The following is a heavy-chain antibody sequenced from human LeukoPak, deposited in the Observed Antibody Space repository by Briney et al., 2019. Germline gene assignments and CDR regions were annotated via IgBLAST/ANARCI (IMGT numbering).Heavy chain of an antibody. CDR3: ARDLGTWFAP. D-gene: IGHD3/OR15-3a*01. CDR2: IKVDGSEK. V-gene: IGHV3-7*01. CDR1: GFSFINYW. J-gene: IGHJ5*02. Sequence: GGSLRLSCAASGFSFINYWMSWVRQAPGKGLEWVANIKVDGSEKYYVDSVKGRFTISRDNAKNSLYLQMNSLRADDTAVYYCARDLGTWFAPWGQGTLVTVSS.